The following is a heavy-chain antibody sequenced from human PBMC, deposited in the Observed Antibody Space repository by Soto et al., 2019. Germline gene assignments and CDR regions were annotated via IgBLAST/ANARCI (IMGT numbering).Heavy chain of an antibody. D-gene: IGHD6-13*01. CDR1: GGTFSSYA. CDR2: IIPIFGTA. CDR3: ARARLAAAGTAWGEYFQH. V-gene: IGHV1-69*12. J-gene: IGHJ1*01. Sequence: QVQLVQSGAEVKKPGSSVKVSCKASGGTFSSYAISWVRQAPGQGLEWMGGIIPIFGTANYAQKFQGRVTITADESTSTAYRELSSMRSEATAVYYCARARLAAAGTAWGEYFQHWGQGTLVTVSS.